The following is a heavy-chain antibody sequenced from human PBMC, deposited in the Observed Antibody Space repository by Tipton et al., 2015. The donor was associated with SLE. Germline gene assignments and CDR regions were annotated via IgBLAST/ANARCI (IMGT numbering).Heavy chain of an antibody. Sequence: SLRLSCAASGFTFSSYAMSWVRQAPGKGLEWVSVIYSGGSTYYADSVKGRFTISRDNSKNTLYLQMNSLRAEDTAVYYCARSLSPYPTDYWGQGTLVTVSS. J-gene: IGHJ4*02. CDR3: ARSLSPYPTDY. D-gene: IGHD2-2*02. V-gene: IGHV3-23*03. CDR2: IYSGGST. CDR1: GFTFSSYA.